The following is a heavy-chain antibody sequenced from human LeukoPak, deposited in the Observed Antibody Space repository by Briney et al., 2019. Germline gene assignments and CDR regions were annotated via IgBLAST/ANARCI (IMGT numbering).Heavy chain of an antibody. J-gene: IGHJ4*02. CDR1: GYTFTAYY. V-gene: IGHV1-2*02. D-gene: IGHD3-22*01. CDR3: ARVSRFYYDSSGDFDY. CDR2: INPNSGNT. Sequence: ASVKVSCKASGYTFTAYYMHWVRQAPGQGLEWMGWINPNSGNTNYAQKFQGRVTMTRDTSISTAYMELSRLRSDDTAIYYCARVSRFYYDSSGDFDYWGQGTLVTVSS.